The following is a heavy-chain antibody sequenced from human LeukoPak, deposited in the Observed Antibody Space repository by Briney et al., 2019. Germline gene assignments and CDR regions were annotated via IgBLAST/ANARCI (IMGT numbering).Heavy chain of an antibody. Sequence: PSETLSLTCAVSGYSISSGRYWGWIRQPPGKGLEWIGSVFHSGSTYYNPSLKSRVTISVDTSKNHFSLNLRSVTAADTAVYYCARSLSTAGIDYWGQGTLVTVSS. V-gene: IGHV4-38-2*01. CDR3: ARSLSTAGIDY. CDR1: GYSISSGRY. D-gene: IGHD2-2*01. CDR2: VFHSGST. J-gene: IGHJ4*02.